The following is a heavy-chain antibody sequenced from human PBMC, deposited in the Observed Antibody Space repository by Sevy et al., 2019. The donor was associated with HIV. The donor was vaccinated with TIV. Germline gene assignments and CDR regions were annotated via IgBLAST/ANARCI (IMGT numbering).Heavy chain of an antibody. CDR3: AREADYYFDS. J-gene: IGHJ4*02. V-gene: IGHV3-11*01. CDR2: ISSRGSTE. Sequence: GGSLRLSCEASGFTFSDYHMTWIRQAPGKGLEWVAYISSRGSTEHYADSVKGRFTISRDNVKNSLYLQMGSLRGEDTAVYYCAREADYYFDSWGQGSLVTVSS. CDR1: GFTFSDYH. D-gene: IGHD2-21*02.